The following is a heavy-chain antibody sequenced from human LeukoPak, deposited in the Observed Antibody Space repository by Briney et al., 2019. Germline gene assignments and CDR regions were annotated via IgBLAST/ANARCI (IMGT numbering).Heavy chain of an antibody. CDR1: GFTFSSYG. Sequence: QAGGSLRLSCAASGFTFSSYGMSWVRQAPGKGLEWVSAISGSGGSTYYADSVKGRFTISRDNSKNTLYLQMNSLRAEDTAVYYCALRVAGNWFDPWGQGTLVTVSS. J-gene: IGHJ5*02. D-gene: IGHD2-15*01. V-gene: IGHV3-23*01. CDR2: ISGSGGST. CDR3: ALRVAGNWFDP.